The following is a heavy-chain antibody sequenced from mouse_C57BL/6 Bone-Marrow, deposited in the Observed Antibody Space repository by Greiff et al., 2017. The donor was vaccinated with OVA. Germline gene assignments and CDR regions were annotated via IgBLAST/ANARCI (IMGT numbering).Heavy chain of an antibody. CDR2: IDPSDSET. CDR1: GYTFTSYW. J-gene: IGHJ1*03. Sequence: QVQLQQPGAELVRPGSSVKLSCKASGYTFTSYWMHWVKQRPIQGLEWIGNIDPSDSETHYNQKFKDKATLTVDTSSSTAYMQRSSLTAEDSAVECGARPPGTLWYFDVWGTGTTVTVSS. CDR3: ARPPGTLWYFDV. D-gene: IGHD4-1*01. V-gene: IGHV1-52*01.